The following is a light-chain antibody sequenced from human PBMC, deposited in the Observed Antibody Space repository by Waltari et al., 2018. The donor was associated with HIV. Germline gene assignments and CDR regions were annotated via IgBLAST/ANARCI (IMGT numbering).Light chain of an antibody. CDR2: NND. J-gene: IGLJ1*01. V-gene: IGLV1-44*01. CDR3: AAWDDSLTVSYV. Sequence: QSVLTQPPSASGTPGQRVTISCSGSSSNIGRNTVNWYQQFPGRAPKLLIYNNDQRPAGVPDRFPCSKSATSASLAIGGVQSDDEADYYWAAWDDSLTVSYVFGPGTKVTVL. CDR1: SSNIGRNT.